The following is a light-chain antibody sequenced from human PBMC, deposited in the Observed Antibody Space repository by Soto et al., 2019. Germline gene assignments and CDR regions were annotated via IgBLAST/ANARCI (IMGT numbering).Light chain of an antibody. CDR2: DND. J-gene: IGLJ2*01. CDR3: GTWDNSLGDGHVV. CDR1: SSNIGNNY. Sequence: QSVLTQPPSVSAAPGQKVTISCSGGSSNIGNNYVSWYQQLPGTAPKPLIYDNDKRPSGIPDRFSGSKSGTSATLGITGLQTGDEADYYCGTWDNSLGDGHVVFGGGTQLTVL. V-gene: IGLV1-51*01.